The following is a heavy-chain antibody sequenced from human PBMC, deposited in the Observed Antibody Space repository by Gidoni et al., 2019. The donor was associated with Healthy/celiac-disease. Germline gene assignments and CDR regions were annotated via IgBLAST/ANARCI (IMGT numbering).Heavy chain of an antibody. CDR3: ARGRTWYFDL. CDR1: GFTFSSYS. J-gene: IGHJ2*01. Sequence: EVQLVESGGGLVKPGGSLRLSCAAYGFTFSSYSMNWVRQAPGKGLEWVSSISSSSSYIYYADSVKGRFTISRDNAKNSLYLQMNSLRAEDTAVYYCARGRTWYFDLWGRGTLVTVSS. CDR2: ISSSSSYI. V-gene: IGHV3-21*01.